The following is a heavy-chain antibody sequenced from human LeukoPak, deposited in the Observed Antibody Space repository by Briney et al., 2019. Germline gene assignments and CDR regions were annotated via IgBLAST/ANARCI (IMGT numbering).Heavy chain of an antibody. Sequence: GGSLRLSCAASGFSFSTYTMNWVRQAPGKGLDWVSYISSSSSTIYYADSVKGRFTISRDNANNSLYLQMNSLRDEDAAVYYCARARRYRSSWYHDYWGQGSLVTVSS. CDR3: ARARRYRSSWYHDY. CDR2: ISSSSSTI. CDR1: GFSFSTYT. J-gene: IGHJ4*02. D-gene: IGHD6-13*01. V-gene: IGHV3-48*02.